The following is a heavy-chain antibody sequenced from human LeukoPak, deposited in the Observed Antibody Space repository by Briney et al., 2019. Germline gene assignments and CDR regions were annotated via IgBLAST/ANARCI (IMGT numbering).Heavy chain of an antibody. CDR2: ISGDGSMT. Sequence: GGSLRLSCAASGFTFSTHWMYWVRQAPGKELVWVSRISGDGSMTSYADSVKGRFAISRDNAKDTLFLQMTSLRVEDTAVYSCASLLTPYHGSGGGGVDVWGQGTTVTVSS. CDR3: ASLLTPYHGSGGGGVDV. D-gene: IGHD3-10*01. V-gene: IGHV3-74*01. CDR1: GFTFSTHW. J-gene: IGHJ6*02.